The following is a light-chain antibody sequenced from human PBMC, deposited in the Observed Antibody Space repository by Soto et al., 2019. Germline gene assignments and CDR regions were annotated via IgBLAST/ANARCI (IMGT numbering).Light chain of an antibody. CDR3: LHRNNWPPRFT. J-gene: IGKJ3*01. CDR2: GDS. Sequence: EIVLTQSPATLSLSPGERATLSCGASQRISTSLDWYQQKPGQAPRLLIYGDSTRAAGIPARFSGSGSGTDFTLTISGLETEDFAVYFCLHRNNWPPRFTFGPGTAVEVK. CDR1: QRISTS. V-gene: IGKV3-11*01.